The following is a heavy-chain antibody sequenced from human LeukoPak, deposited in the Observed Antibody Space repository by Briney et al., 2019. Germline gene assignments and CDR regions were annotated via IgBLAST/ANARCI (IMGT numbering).Heavy chain of an antibody. CDR1: GFIFSNYA. CDR3: AKGAAAGLVDWFDP. Sequence: SGGSLRLSCAASGFIFSNYALMWVRQAPGKGLEWVSSITGRGDETFYADSGKGRFSLSRDNSKNMLYLQMYSLGAEDAAIYYCAKGAAAGLVDWFDPWGREPWSPSPQ. D-gene: IGHD6-13*01. V-gene: IGHV3-23*01. CDR2: ITGRGDET. J-gene: IGHJ5*02.